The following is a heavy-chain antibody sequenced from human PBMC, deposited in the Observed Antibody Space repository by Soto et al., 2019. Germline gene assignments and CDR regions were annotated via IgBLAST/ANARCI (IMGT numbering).Heavy chain of an antibody. Sequence: ASVKVSCKVSGYTLTELSMHWVRQAPGKGLEWMGGFDPEDGETIYAQKFQGRVTMTEDESTSTVYMELSTLRPDDTAVYYCAREGLVLVPTTVNSDYYYYAMDVWSQGTTDIV. V-gene: IGHV1-24*01. CDR1: GYTLTELS. J-gene: IGHJ6*02. CDR2: FDPEDGET. D-gene: IGHD4-17*01. CDR3: AREGLVLVPTTVNSDYYYYAMDV.